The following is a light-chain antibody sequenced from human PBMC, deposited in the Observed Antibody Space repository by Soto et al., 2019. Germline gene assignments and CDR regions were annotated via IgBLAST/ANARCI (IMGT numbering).Light chain of an antibody. J-gene: IGKJ1*01. CDR2: AAS. Sequence: DIQMTQFPSSLSASVGDRVTITCRASQGIRNDLAWYQQKPGKAPKRLIYAASSLQSGVPPRFSGSGSGTEFTLAISSLQPEDFATFYCLQHSTYPLTFGQVTKVEIK. V-gene: IGKV1-17*01. CDR1: QGIRND. CDR3: LQHSTYPLT.